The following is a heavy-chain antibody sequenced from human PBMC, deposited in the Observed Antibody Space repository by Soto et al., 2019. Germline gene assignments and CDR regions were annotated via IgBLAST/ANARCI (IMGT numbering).Heavy chain of an antibody. D-gene: IGHD3-3*01. CDR1: GGSFSGYY. Sequence: SETLSLTCAVYGGSFSGYYWSWFRQPPGKGLEWIGEINHSGSTNYNPSLKSRVTISVDTSKSQFSLRLSSVTAADTAVYYCARTPLITIFGVVIPTGCFDPWGQGTLVTVSS. CDR3: ARTPLITIFGVVIPTGCFDP. J-gene: IGHJ5*02. CDR2: INHSGST. V-gene: IGHV4-34*01.